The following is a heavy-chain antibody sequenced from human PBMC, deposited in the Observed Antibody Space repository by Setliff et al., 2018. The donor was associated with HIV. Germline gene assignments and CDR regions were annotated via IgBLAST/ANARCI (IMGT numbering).Heavy chain of an antibody. D-gene: IGHD5-12*01. CDR3: ATRIRDGHRGYGYFDF. J-gene: IGHJ4*02. CDR2: FDPEDNKI. CDR1: GYTVTELS. V-gene: IGHV1-24*01. Sequence: VASVKVSCKVSGYTVTELSINWVRQAPGKGPEWMGGFDPEDNKIVYAQKFQGRVTTTEDTPTDTAYMELSSLRPEDTAVYYCATRIRDGHRGYGYFDFWGQGTLVTVSS.